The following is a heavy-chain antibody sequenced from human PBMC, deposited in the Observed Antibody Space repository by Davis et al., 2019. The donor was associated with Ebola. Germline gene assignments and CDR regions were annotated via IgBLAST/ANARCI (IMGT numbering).Heavy chain of an antibody. D-gene: IGHD4-17*01. J-gene: IGHJ4*02. CDR2: IYYSGST. Sequence: SETLSLTCTVSGGSISSYYWSWIRQPPGKGLEWIGYIYYSGSTNYNPSLKSRVTIPVDKSKNQFSLKLSSVTAADTAVYYCARETTVTLIDYWGQGTLVTVSS. CDR1: GGSISSYY. V-gene: IGHV4-59*12. CDR3: ARETTVTLIDY.